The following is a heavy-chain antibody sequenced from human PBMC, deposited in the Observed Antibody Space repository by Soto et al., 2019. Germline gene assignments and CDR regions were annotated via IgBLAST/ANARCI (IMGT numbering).Heavy chain of an antibody. CDR2: IDPSDSYT. CDR3: ARIYYDTPGTFDI. Sequence: GESLKISCNGSGYSFTSYWITWVRQMPGKGLEWMGRIDPSDSYTNYSPSFQGHVSISADVSISNAFLQWSSLKASDTAMYYCARIYYDTPGTFDIWGQGTMVTVSS. J-gene: IGHJ3*02. D-gene: IGHD3-22*01. V-gene: IGHV5-10-1*01. CDR1: GYSFTSYW.